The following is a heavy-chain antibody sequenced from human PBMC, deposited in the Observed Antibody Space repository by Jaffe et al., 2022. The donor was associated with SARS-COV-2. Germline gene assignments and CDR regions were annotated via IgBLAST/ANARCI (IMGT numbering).Heavy chain of an antibody. Sequence: QVQLVESGGGVVQPGRSLRLSCAASGFTFSSYGMHWVRQAPGKGLEWVAVISYDGSNKYYADSVKGRFTISRDNSKNTLYLQMNSLRAEDTAVYYCAGAAAGTSYYYYYGMDVWGQGTTVTVSS. J-gene: IGHJ6*02. V-gene: IGHV3-30*03. CDR3: AGAAAGTSYYYYYGMDV. CDR1: GFTFSSYG. D-gene: IGHD6-13*01. CDR2: ISYDGSNK.